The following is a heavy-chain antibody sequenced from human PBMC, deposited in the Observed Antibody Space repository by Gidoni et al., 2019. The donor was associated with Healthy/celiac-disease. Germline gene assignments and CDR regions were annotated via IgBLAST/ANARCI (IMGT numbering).Heavy chain of an antibody. Sequence: EVPLVESGGGLVPPGGSVRLSCSAFGFTFSSYPMHWVRQAPGKGLEYVSAISSNGGSTYYADSVKGRFTISRDNSKNTLYLQMSSLRAEDTAVYYCVALSGIAAAAAGYWGQGTLVTVSS. D-gene: IGHD6-13*01. CDR2: ISSNGGST. V-gene: IGHV3-64D*06. CDR3: VALSGIAAAAAGY. J-gene: IGHJ4*02. CDR1: GFTFSSYP.